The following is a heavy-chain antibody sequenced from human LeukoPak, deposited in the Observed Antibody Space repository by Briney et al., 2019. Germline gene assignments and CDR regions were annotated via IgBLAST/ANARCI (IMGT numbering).Heavy chain of an antibody. V-gene: IGHV1-3*01. D-gene: IGHD5/OR15-5a*01. CDR1: GYTFTNYA. CDR3: ARVISDCANFNCFKGYFDY. J-gene: IGHJ4*01. CDR2: INAGNGNT. Sequence: ASVKVSCKASGYTFTNYAIHWVRQAPGQSLEWMGWINAGNGNTKYSQKFQARVTITRDTSANTAYMELSSLGSEDTTIYYCARVISDCANFNCFKGYFDYWGQGTPVTVSS.